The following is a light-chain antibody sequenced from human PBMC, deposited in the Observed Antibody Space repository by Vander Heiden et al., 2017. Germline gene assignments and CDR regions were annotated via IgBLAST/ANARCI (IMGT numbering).Light chain of an antibody. Sequence: DIQMTQSPSSLSASVGDRVTITCRASQSLRSYLYWYPQKPGKGNKIQIYGASSLQRGGPTRFSGSGPGTDLTLTISSMQPEDFGTYYGEQSYSTLTWTLGQGTKVEIK. CDR3: EQSYSTLTWT. V-gene: IGKV1-39*01. CDR2: GAS. CDR1: QSLRSY. J-gene: IGKJ1*01.